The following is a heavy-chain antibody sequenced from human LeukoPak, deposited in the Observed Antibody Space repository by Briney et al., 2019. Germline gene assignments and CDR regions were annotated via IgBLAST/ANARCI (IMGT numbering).Heavy chain of an antibody. V-gene: IGHV4-59*01. Sequence: KPSETLSLTCTVSGGSISSYYWSWIRQPPGKGLEWIGYIYYSGSTNYNPSLKSRVTISVDTSKNQFSLKLSSVTAADTAVYYCARDRVYFDWPKGWFDPWGQGTLVTVSS. D-gene: IGHD3-9*01. J-gene: IGHJ5*02. CDR1: GGSISSYY. CDR3: ARDRVYFDWPKGWFDP. CDR2: IYYSGST.